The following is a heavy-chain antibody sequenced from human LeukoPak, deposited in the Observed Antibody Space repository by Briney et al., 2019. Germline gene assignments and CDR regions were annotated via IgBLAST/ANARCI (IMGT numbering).Heavy chain of an antibody. CDR2: IIPIFGTA. Sequence: GASVKVSCKASGGTFSSYAISWVRQAPGQGLEWMGGIIPIFGTANYAQKFQGRVTITADESTSTAYMELSSLRSDDTAVYYCARGYYYDSSDYYLFYYFDYWGQGTLVTVSS. D-gene: IGHD3-22*01. CDR3: ARGYYYDSSDYYLFYYFDY. CDR1: GGTFSSYA. V-gene: IGHV1-69*13. J-gene: IGHJ4*02.